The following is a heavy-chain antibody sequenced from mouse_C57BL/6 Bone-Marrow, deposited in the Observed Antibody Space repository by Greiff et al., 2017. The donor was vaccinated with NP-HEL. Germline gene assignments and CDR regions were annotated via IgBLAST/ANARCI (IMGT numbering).Heavy chain of an antibody. V-gene: IGHV1-63*01. Sequence: VQLQQSGAELVRPGTSVKMSCKASGYTFTNYWIGWAKQRPGHGLEWIGVIYPGGGYTNYNEKFKGKATLTADKSSSTAYMQFSSLTSEDSAIYYCARNDGSSFYYAMDYWGQGTSVTVSS. D-gene: IGHD1-1*01. J-gene: IGHJ4*01. CDR2: IYPGGGYT. CDR3: ARNDGSSFYYAMDY. CDR1: GYTFTNYW.